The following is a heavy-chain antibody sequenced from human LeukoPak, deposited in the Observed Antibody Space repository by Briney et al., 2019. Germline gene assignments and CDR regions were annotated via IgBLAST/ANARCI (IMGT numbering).Heavy chain of an antibody. CDR1: GFXFSSYG. CDR2: IWYDGSNK. D-gene: IGHD1-26*01. CDR3: ARPTYSGSYYWFDY. Sequence: PGRSLRLSCAASGFXFSSYGIHWVRQAPGKGQEWVAVIWYDGSNKYYADSVKGRFTISRDNSKNTLYLQMNSLRAEDTAVYYCARPTYSGSYYWFDYWGQGTLVTVSS. J-gene: IGHJ4*02. V-gene: IGHV3-33*01.